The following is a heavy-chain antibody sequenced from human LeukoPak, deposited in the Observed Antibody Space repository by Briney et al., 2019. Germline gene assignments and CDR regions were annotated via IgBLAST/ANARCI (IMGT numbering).Heavy chain of an antibody. D-gene: IGHD3-16*01. CDR1: GFTFSSYA. Sequence: PGGSLRLSCAASGFTFSSYAMSWIRQPPGKGLEWIGYIYYSGSTNYNPSLKSRVTISVDTSKNQLSLKLSSVTAADTAVYYCARDTSGGESTPENWFDPWGQGTLVTVSS. CDR3: ARDTSGGESTPENWFDP. J-gene: IGHJ5*02. CDR2: IYYSGST. V-gene: IGHV4-59*01.